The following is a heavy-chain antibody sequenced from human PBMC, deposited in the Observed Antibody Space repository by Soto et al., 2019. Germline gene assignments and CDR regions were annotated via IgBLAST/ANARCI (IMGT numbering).Heavy chain of an antibody. V-gene: IGHV3-64D*06. D-gene: IGHD3-22*01. Sequence: PGGSLXLSCSASGFTFSSYAMHWVRQAPGKGLEYVSSISTNGGSTHYADSVKGRFTISRDNSKNTQYLQMSSLRADDTAVYYCVKGEYYYDSSGYYPFDYWGQGT. J-gene: IGHJ4*02. CDR2: ISTNGGST. CDR1: GFTFSSYA. CDR3: VKGEYYYDSSGYYPFDY.